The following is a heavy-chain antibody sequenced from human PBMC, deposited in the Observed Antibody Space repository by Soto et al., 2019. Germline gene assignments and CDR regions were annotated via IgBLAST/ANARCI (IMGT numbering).Heavy chain of an antibody. D-gene: IGHD6-13*01. CDR3: ARAYGATWYFFAY. CDR2: LFSGGDT. CDR1: GFTVNTYH. J-gene: IGHJ4*01. V-gene: IGHV3-66*01. Sequence: PGGSLRLSCAASGFTVNTYHVSWVRQAPGKGLEWVAVLFSGGDTKYGDSMKGRVTLSRDNSKNTLYLQMNNLRAEDTAVYYCARAYGATWYFFAYWGHGSMVTVSS.